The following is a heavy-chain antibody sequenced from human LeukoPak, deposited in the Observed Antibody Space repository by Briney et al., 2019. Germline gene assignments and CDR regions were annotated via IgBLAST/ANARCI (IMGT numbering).Heavy chain of an antibody. CDR2: ISSSSSYI. J-gene: IGHJ4*02. CDR1: GFTFNNAW. CDR3: AREVRVTTVLVY. Sequence: KPGGSLRLSCAASGFTFNNAWMSWVRQAPGKGLEWVSSISSSSSYIYYADSVNGRFTISRDNAKNSLFLQMNSLRAEDTAVYYCAREVRVTTVLVYWGQGTQVTVFS. D-gene: IGHD4-17*01. V-gene: IGHV3-21*06.